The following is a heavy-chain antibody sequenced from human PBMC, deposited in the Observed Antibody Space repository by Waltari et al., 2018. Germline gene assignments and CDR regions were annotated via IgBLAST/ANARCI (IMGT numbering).Heavy chain of an antibody. Sequence: EVQLLESGGGLVQPGGSLRLSCAASGFSFRSFGMSWVRQAPGKGLEGVSAIGAVTSTYYADSGKGRLTSSRDNSKNTLFLQMNSLRAEDTAIYYCARVHSLGQYDTSGAESNFDHWGQGALVTVSS. D-gene: IGHD3-22*01. CDR1: GFSFRSFG. CDR2: IGAVTST. J-gene: IGHJ4*02. V-gene: IGHV3-23*01. CDR3: ARVHSLGQYDTSGAESNFDH.